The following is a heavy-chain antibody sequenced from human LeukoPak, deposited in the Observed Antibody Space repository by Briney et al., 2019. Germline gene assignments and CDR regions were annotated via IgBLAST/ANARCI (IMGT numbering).Heavy chain of an antibody. V-gene: IGHV4-39*07. CDR3: ARVSPEKWKVRSYYYMDV. D-gene: IGHD4-17*01. CDR2: VYFSGIT. Sequence: SETLSLTCTVSNGSISSRAYYWGWVRQSPGKGLQWIGSVYFSGITYYNESLKSRLTISVDKSNNQFSLKVRSVTAADTAVYYCARVSPEKWKVRSYYYMDVWGKGTMVTVSS. J-gene: IGHJ6*03. CDR1: NGSISSRAYY.